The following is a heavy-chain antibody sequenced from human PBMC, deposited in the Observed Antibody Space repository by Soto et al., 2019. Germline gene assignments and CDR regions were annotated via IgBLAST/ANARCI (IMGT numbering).Heavy chain of an antibody. D-gene: IGHD2-2*01. CDR3: AKDIRCQLVRFDY. CDR1: GFTFSIYG. Sequence: VGSLRLCCAASGFTFSIYGMHWVRQAPGKGLEWVALISYDGNNIYYADSVKGRFTISRDTSKNTLYLQMNSLRAEDTAMYYWAKDIRCQLVRFDYSGQGNLVTVYS. CDR2: ISYDGNNI. V-gene: IGHV3-30*18. J-gene: IGHJ4*02.